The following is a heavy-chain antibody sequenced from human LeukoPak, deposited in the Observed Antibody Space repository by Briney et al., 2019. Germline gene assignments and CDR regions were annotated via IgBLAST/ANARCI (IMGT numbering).Heavy chain of an antibody. CDR2: IYYSGTT. V-gene: IGHV4-31*03. CDR1: GVSIDSGDHY. CDR3: ARVRYFDWLGADYFDF. Sequence: SETLSLTCTVSGVSIDSGDHYWRWLRLHPGTGLEWIASIYYSGTTYYNPSLKSRLVISKDTSKNHISLALTSVTAADTAVYYCARVRYFDWLGADYFDFWGQGTLVTVSS. J-gene: IGHJ4*02. D-gene: IGHD3-9*01.